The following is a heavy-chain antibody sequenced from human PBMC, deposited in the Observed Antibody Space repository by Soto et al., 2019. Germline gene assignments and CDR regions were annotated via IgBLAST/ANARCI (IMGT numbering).Heavy chain of an antibody. J-gene: IGHJ4*02. Sequence: HPGGSLRLSCAASGFTFSSYGMHWVRQAPGKGLEWVAVISYDGSNKYYADSVKGRFTISRDNSKNTLYLQMNSLRAEDTAVYYCAKDPDYYDSSGYYGESFDYWGQGTLVTVSS. CDR2: ISYDGSNK. CDR1: GFTFSSYG. D-gene: IGHD3-22*01. CDR3: AKDPDYYDSSGYYGESFDY. V-gene: IGHV3-30*18.